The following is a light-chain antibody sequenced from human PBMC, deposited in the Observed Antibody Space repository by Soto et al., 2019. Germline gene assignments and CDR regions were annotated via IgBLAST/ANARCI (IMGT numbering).Light chain of an antibody. V-gene: IGKV4-1*01. J-gene: IGKJ3*01. Sequence: IVMTQSPDSLAASLGERATINCRSSQIILDRPNNRSYLAWYQQKSGQPPKLLISWTSTRESGVPDRFSGSGSGTDFTLSISSLQAEDAAVYYCQQFYSSPYTFGLGTNVYVK. CDR3: QQFYSSPYT. CDR1: QIILDRPNNRSY. CDR2: WTS.